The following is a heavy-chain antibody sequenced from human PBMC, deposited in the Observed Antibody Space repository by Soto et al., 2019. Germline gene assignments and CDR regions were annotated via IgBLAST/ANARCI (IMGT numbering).Heavy chain of an antibody. CDR1: GFTFSSYA. J-gene: IGHJ5*02. V-gene: IGHV3-23*01. CDR2: ISGSGGST. Sequence: EVQLLESGGGLVQPGGSLRLSCAASGFTFSSYAMSWVRQAPGKGLEWVSAISGSGGSTYYADSVKGRFTISRDNSKNTLYLQMNSLRAEDTAVYYCAKDRTTMVRGVKFNWFDPWGQGTLVTVS. CDR3: AKDRTTMVRGVKFNWFDP. D-gene: IGHD3-10*01.